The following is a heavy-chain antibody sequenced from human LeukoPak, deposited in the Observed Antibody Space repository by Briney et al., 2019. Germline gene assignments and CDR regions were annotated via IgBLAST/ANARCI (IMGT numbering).Heavy chain of an antibody. CDR1: GFTFRRFA. J-gene: IGHJ4*02. D-gene: IGHD1-26*01. CDR3: AKVVVGVTNFFDF. Sequence: PGGSLRLSCVASGFTFRRFAKTWVRQAPGQGLEWVSSISASGDNTYYADSVKGRFTISRGNSKNTLYLRMNSLRVEDTAVYFCAKVVVGVTNFFDFWGQGTLVTVSS. V-gene: IGHV3-23*01. CDR2: ISASGDNT.